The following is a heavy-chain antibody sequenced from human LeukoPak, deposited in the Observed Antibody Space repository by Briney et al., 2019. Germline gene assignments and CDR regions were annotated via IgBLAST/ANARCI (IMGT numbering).Heavy chain of an antibody. Sequence: PSETLSLTCTVSGGSISSYYWSWIRQPPGKGLEWIGYIYYSGSTNYNPSLKSRVTISVDTSKNQFSLKLSSVTAADTAVYYCARGLGRVVTLRYFDYWGQGTLVTVSS. CDR3: ARGLGRVVTLRYFDY. CDR2: IYYSGST. J-gene: IGHJ4*02. D-gene: IGHD3-3*01. CDR1: GGSISSYY. V-gene: IGHV4-59*08.